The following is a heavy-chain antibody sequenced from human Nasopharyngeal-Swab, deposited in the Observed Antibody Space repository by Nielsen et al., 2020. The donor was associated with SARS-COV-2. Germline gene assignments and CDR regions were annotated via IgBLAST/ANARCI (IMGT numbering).Heavy chain of an antibody. CDR3: ARDDGDVPGITGSGPPGGY. V-gene: IGHV1-2*06. Sequence: ASVKVSCKASGYTFTDYYMHWVRQAPGQGLEWMGRINPNSGDTKYAQKFQGRVTVTRDKSINTAYMELSSLSSDDTAMYYCARDDGDVPGITGSGPPGGYWGQGTLVTVSS. CDR1: GYTFTDYY. J-gene: IGHJ4*02. D-gene: IGHD6-13*01. CDR2: INPNSGDT.